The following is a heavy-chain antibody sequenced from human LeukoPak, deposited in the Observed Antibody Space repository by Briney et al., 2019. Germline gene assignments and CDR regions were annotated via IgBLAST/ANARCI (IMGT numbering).Heavy chain of an antibody. J-gene: IGHJ4*02. CDR3: ATILNYRQIVGATKFAYYFDY. CDR1: GGSFSGYY. CDR2: INHSGST. D-gene: IGHD1-26*01. Sequence: SETLSLTCAVYGGSFSGYYWSWIRQPPGKGLEWIGEINHSGSTNYNPSLKSRVTISVDTSKNQFSLKLNSVTAADTAVYYCATILNYRQIVGATKFAYYFDYWGQGTLVTVSS. V-gene: IGHV4-34*01.